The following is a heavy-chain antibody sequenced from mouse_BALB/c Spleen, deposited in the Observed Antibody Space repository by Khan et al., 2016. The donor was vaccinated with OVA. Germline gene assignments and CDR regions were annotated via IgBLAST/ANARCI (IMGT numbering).Heavy chain of an antibody. CDR1: GYTFTDFT. V-gene: IGHV1S137*01. CDR3: NRGAGGSRFAY. D-gene: IGHD1-3*01. J-gene: IGHJ3*01. Sequence: QVQLKQSGAELVRPGVSVKISCKGSGYTFTDFTIHWVKQSHALSLEWIGVISTYYGDVTYNQKFKGKATMTVDKSSSTTYMELARLTSEDSAICYDNRGAGGSRFAYWGQGTLVTVSA. CDR2: ISTYYGDV.